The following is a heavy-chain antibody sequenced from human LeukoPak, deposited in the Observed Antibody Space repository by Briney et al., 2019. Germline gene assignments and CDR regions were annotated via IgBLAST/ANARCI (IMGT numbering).Heavy chain of an antibody. CDR2: IIPIFGTA. CDR3: ARSHCSGGSCPRFFQH. Sequence: SVKVSCKASGGTFSSYAISWVRQAPGQGLEWMGGIIPIFGTANYARKFQGRVTITADESTSTAYMELSSLRSEDTAVYYCARSHCSGGSCPRFFQHWGQGTLVTVSS. CDR1: GGTFSSYA. V-gene: IGHV1-69*13. J-gene: IGHJ1*01. D-gene: IGHD2-15*01.